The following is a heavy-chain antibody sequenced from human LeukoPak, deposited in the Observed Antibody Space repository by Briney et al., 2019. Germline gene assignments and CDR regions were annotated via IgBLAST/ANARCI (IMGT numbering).Heavy chain of an antibody. J-gene: IGHJ3*02. D-gene: IGHD3-22*01. CDR2: IRYDGSNK. Sequence: AGGSLRLSCAASGFTFSSYGMHWVRQAPGKGLEWVAFIRYDGSNKYYADSVKGRFTISRDNSKNTLYLRMNSLRAEDTAVYYCARGQSSFLDSSGFDAFDIWGQGTMVTVSS. CDR3: ARGQSSFLDSSGFDAFDI. CDR1: GFTFSSYG. V-gene: IGHV3-30*02.